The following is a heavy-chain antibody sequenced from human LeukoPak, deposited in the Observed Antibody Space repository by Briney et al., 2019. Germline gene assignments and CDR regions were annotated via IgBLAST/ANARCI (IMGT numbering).Heavy chain of an antibody. J-gene: IGHJ4*02. CDR2: IRYDGSNK. V-gene: IGHV3-30*02. D-gene: IGHD3-3*01. CDR1: GFTFSSYG. CDR3: ATEKLRFLSYFDY. Sequence: GGSLRLSCAASGFTFSSYGMHWVRQAPGKGLEWVAFIRYDGSNKYYADSVKGRFTISRDNSKNTLYLQMNSLRAEDTAVYYCATEKLRFLSYFDYWGQGTLVTVSS.